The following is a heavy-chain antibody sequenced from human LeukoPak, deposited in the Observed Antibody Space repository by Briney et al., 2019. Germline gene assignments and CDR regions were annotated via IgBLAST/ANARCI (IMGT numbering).Heavy chain of an antibody. CDR2: IFHGGNT. Sequence: SETLSLTCSVSVGSISSSRYYWGWIRQPPGKGLEWIVEIFHGGNTNYNPSLKSRVTISVDKSNNQFSLKLSSVTAADTAVYYCARNKESNSWYPVFDYWGQGTLVTVSS. J-gene: IGHJ4*02. V-gene: IGHV4-39*07. CDR1: VGSISSSRYY. CDR3: ARNKESNSWYPVFDY. D-gene: IGHD6-13*01.